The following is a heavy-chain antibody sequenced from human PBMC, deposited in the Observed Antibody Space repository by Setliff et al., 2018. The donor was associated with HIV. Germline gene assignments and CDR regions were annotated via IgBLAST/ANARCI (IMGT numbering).Heavy chain of an antibody. D-gene: IGHD4-17*01. CDR1: GYSFTFYS. CDR3: ARSGRETTLYGLYGVHYFDY. CDR2: INPSGGST. V-gene: IGHV1-46*01. J-gene: IGHJ4*02. Sequence: ASVKVSCKASGYSFTFYSMHWVRQAPGHGLEWMGIINPSGGSTTYSQKFQGRVIMTRDTSTSTVYMELNSLRSEDTAIYYCARSGRETTLYGLYGVHYFDYWGQGTLVTVSS.